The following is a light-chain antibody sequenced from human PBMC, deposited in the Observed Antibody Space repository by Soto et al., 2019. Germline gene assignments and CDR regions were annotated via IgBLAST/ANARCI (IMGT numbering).Light chain of an antibody. J-gene: IGLJ2*01. CDR2: EVS. CDR3: SSFTSNSALVV. Sequence: QSALTQPASVSGSPGQSITISCTGTSSDVGDYNYVSWYQQHPDKAPKLMIYEVSNRPSGVSNRFSGSKSGNTASLTISGLQAEDEADYYCSSFTSNSALVVFGGGTKVTVL. CDR1: SSDVGDYNY. V-gene: IGLV2-14*01.